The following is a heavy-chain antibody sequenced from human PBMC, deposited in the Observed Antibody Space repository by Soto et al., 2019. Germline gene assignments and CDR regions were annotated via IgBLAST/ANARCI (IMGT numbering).Heavy chain of an antibody. CDR3: ARDRLAYSYGKGMDV. CDR1: GFTFSDYY. Sequence: QVPLVESGGGLVRPGGSLRLSCAASGFTFSDYYMSWIRQAPGKGLEWVSYISGSGNTIYYADSVRGRFTISWDTAKNSLYLQMNRLRAEDTAVYYCARDRLAYSYGKGMDVWGQGTTVTVSS. CDR2: ISGSGNTI. J-gene: IGHJ6*02. D-gene: IGHD5-18*01. V-gene: IGHV3-11*01.